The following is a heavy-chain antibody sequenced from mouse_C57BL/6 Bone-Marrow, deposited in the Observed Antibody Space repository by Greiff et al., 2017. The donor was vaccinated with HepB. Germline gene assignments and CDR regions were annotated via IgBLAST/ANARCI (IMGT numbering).Heavy chain of an antibody. CDR1: GFTFSSYA. CDR3: ARDNYGPFAY. D-gene: IGHD1-1*01. CDR2: ISDGGSYT. J-gene: IGHJ3*01. Sequence: EVHLVESGGGLVKPGGSLKLSCAASGFTFSSYAMSWVRQTPEKRLEWVATISDGGSYTYYPDNVKGRFTISRDNAKYNLYLQMSHLKSEDTAMYYCARDNYGPFAYWGQGTLVTVSA. V-gene: IGHV5-4*01.